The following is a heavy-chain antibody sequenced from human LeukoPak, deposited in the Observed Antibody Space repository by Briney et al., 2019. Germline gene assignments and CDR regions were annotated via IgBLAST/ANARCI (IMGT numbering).Heavy chain of an antibody. J-gene: IGHJ4*02. V-gene: IGHV4-38-2*02. CDR2: VFQLQTVRT. D-gene: IGHD2-8*01. Sequence: SETLSLTSTVSGSSLTTTYYWAWFRQPPGKGLDGIATVFQLQTVRTFYNPSLESRVTMSLDTSQNQFSLNLTSVTAADTALYFCARDINAPKFIDSWGQGTLVTVSS. CDR3: ARDINAPKFIDS. CDR1: GSSLTTTYY.